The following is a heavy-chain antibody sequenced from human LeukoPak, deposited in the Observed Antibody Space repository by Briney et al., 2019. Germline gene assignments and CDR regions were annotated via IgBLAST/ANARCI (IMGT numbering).Heavy chain of an antibody. CDR3: ARGNWEYCSSTSCYLQFDP. Sequence: SVKVSCKASGGTFTSYAISWVRQAPGQGLEWMGGIIPIFGTANYAQKFQGRVTITAHESTSTAYMELSSLRSEDTAVYYCARGNWEYCSSTSCYLQFDPWGQGTLVTVSS. D-gene: IGHD2-2*01. V-gene: IGHV1-69*13. CDR1: GGTFTSYA. J-gene: IGHJ5*02. CDR2: IIPIFGTA.